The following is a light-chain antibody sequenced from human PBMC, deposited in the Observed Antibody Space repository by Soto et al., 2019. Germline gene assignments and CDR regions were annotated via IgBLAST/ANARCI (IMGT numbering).Light chain of an antibody. J-gene: IGLJ1*01. CDR1: SNDVGRYNY. CDR2: DVS. CDR3: SSYTSSAMFV. Sequence: QSALTQPASVSGSPGQSITISCTGTSNDVGRYNYVAWYQQHPGKAPKLIIYDVSHRPSGISNRFSGSKSGNTASLTISGLQAEDEADFHCSSYTSSAMFVFGTGTQLTVL. V-gene: IGLV2-14*03.